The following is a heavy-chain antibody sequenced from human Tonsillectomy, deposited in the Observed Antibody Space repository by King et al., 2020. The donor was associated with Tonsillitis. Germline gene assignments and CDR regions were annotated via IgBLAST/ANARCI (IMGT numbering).Heavy chain of an antibody. CDR2: IKPDGSEE. CDR1: GFTFSNYW. D-gene: IGHD1-26*01. Sequence: VQLVESGGGLVQTGGSLRLSCTASGFTFSNYWMSWVRQAPGKGLEYVANIKPDGSEENYVESVKGRFTISRDNAKNSLYLQMHSLRADDTAVYYCARDGRLLFYWGQGTLVTVSS. J-gene: IGHJ4*02. V-gene: IGHV3-7*01. CDR3: ARDGRLLFY.